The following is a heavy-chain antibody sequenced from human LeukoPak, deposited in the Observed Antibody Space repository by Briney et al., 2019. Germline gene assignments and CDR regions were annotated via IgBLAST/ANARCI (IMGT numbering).Heavy chain of an antibody. J-gene: IGHJ4*02. V-gene: IGHV3-7*03. CDR1: GFTFSSYW. CDR3: AKDMNYYDSSGYYG. Sequence: GGSLRLSCAASGFTFSSYWMSWVRQAPGKGLEWVANIKQDGSEKYYVDSVKGRFTISRDNSKNTLYLQMNSLRAEDTAVYYCAKDMNYYDSSGYYGWGQGTLVTVSS. CDR2: IKQDGSEK. D-gene: IGHD3-22*01.